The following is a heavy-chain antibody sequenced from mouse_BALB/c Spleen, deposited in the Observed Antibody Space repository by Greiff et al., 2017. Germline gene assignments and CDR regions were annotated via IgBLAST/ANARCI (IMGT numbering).Heavy chain of an antibody. J-gene: IGHJ2*01. D-gene: IGHD1-1*01. CDR1: GYSITSGYY. CDR2: ISYDGSN. Sequence: ESGPGLVKPSQSLSLTCSVTGYSITSGYYWNWIRQFPGNKLEWMGYISYDGSNNYNPSLKNRISITRDTSKNQFFLKLNSVTTEDTATYYCAREGYYYGSSFDYLGQGTTLTVSS. V-gene: IGHV3-6*02. CDR3: AREGYYYGSSFDY.